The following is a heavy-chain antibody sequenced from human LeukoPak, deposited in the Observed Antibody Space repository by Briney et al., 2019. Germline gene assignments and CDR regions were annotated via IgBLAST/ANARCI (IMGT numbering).Heavy chain of an antibody. Sequence: SETLSLTCTVSGGSITGYYWSWLRQAPGKQLEWIGYVYHMGITNYNPYLKSRVTISLDTSRSQFSLKLTSLTAADTAVYFCATSRHYYGSGSTLTPYYYYMDVWGKGTTVTVSS. CDR2: VYHMGIT. J-gene: IGHJ6*03. CDR1: GGSITGYY. D-gene: IGHD3-10*01. V-gene: IGHV4-59*01. CDR3: ATSRHYYGSGSTLTPYYYYMDV.